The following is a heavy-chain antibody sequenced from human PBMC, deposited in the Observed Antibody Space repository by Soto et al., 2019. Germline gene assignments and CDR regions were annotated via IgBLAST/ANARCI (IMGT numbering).Heavy chain of an antibody. J-gene: IGHJ6*02. CDR1: GDTLGSYA. V-gene: IGHV1-69*01. D-gene: IGHD5-12*01. CDR2: IIPYFGTT. CDR3: ARSLRSGYGPNHFYYGMDV. Sequence: QVQLVQSGAEVKKPGSSVKVSCKASGDTLGSYAVNWVRQAPGQGLEWMGGIIPYFGTTNYAQKFQGRVTITADDSTTTAYMELSSLRSEDTAVYYCARSLRSGYGPNHFYYGMDVWGQGTTVTVSS.